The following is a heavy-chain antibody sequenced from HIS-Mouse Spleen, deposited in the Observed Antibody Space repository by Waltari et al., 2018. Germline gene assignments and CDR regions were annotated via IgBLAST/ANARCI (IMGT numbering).Heavy chain of an antibody. D-gene: IGHD6-13*01. V-gene: IGHV4-39*07. CDR3: AREIPYSSSWYDWYFDL. J-gene: IGHJ2*01. CDR1: GGSISSRSDY. CDR2: IYYSGST. Sequence: QLQLQESGPGLVKHSETLSLTCTVSGGSISSRSDYWGWIRQPPGKGLEWIGSIYYSGSTYYNPSLKSRVTISVDTSKNQFSLKLSSVTAADTAVYYCAREIPYSSSWYDWYFDLWGRGTLVTVSS.